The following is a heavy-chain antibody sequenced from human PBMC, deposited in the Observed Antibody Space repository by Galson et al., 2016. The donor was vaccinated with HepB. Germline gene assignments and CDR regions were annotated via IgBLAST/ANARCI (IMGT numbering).Heavy chain of an antibody. J-gene: IGHJ4*02. V-gene: IGHV3-23*01. CDR2: IRGDGSAT. Sequence: SLRLSCAASGFTSTNYAMTWVRQAPGRGLEWVSTIRGDGSATLYADSVKGRFTISRDNSRNTVFLQMNSLTAEDTAVYYCAKAPSGWSYYFDYWGQGILVTVSS. CDR1: GFTSTNYA. D-gene: IGHD6-19*01. CDR3: AKAPSGWSYYFDY.